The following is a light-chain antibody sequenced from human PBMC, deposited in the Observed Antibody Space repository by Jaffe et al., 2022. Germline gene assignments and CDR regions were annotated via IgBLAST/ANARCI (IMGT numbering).Light chain of an antibody. V-gene: IGKV3-11*01. CDR1: QSVSRF. CDR3: QQRSNWPLT. CDR2: DVS. J-gene: IGKJ4*01. Sequence: EIMLTQSPVTLSLSAGERATLSCRASQSVSRFLAWYQQKLGQAPRLLIYDVSKRAAGIPARFSGSGSGTDFTLTISSLEPEDFAVYYCQQRSNWPLTFGGGTKVEIK.